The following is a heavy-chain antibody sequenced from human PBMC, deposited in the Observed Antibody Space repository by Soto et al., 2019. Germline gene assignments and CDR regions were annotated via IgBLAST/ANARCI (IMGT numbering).Heavy chain of an antibody. CDR2: ISGSGGGT. D-gene: IGHD3-3*01. V-gene: IGHV3-23*01. CDR3: AKIQRDFRSGPPYYFDY. Sequence: PGGSLSLSCAASGFPFSSYSMTWVRQAPGKGLEWVSAISGSGGGTYYADSVKGRFTISRDNSKNTLYLQMNSLRAEGTAVYYCAKIQRDFRSGPPYYFDYWGQGTLVTVSS. CDR1: GFPFSSYS. J-gene: IGHJ4*02.